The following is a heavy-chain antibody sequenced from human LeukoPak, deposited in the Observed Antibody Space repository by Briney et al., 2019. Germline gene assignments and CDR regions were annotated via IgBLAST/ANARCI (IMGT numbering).Heavy chain of an antibody. Sequence: PGGSLRLSCAASGFTFSSYAMHWVRQAPGKGLEWVAVISYDGSNKYYADSVKGRFTISRDNSKNTLYLQMNSLRAEDTAVYYCARLSGSYSDDAFDIWGQGTMVTVSS. V-gene: IGHV3-30*04. D-gene: IGHD1-26*01. J-gene: IGHJ3*02. CDR1: GFTFSSYA. CDR2: ISYDGSNK. CDR3: ARLSGSYSDDAFDI.